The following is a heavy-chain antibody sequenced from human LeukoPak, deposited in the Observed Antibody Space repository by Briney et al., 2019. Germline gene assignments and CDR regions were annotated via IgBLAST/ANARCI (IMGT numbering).Heavy chain of an antibody. D-gene: IGHD5-12*01. CDR3: ARDSLPYSGYDQWFDP. CDR1: GFTFSSYA. Sequence: PGGSLRLSCAASGFTFSSYAMHWVRQAPGKGLEWVAVISYDGSNKYYADSVKGRFTISRDNSKNTLYLQMNSLRAEDTAVYYCARDSLPYSGYDQWFDPWGQGTLVTVSS. CDR2: ISYDGSNK. J-gene: IGHJ5*02. V-gene: IGHV3-30*04.